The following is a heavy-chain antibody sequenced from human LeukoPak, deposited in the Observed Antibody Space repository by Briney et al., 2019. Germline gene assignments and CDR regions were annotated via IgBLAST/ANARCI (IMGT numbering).Heavy chain of an antibody. J-gene: IGHJ4*02. V-gene: IGHV4-30-2*05. D-gene: IGHD3-9*01. Sequence: SETLSLTCAVSGGSISSGGYSWSWIRQPPGKGLEWIGYIYYSGSTYYNPSLKSRVTISVDTSKNQFSLKLSSVTAADTAVYYCARGGYDILTGYRPFDYWGQGTLVTVSS. CDR1: GGSISSGGYS. CDR3: ARGGYDILTGYRPFDY. CDR2: IYYSGST.